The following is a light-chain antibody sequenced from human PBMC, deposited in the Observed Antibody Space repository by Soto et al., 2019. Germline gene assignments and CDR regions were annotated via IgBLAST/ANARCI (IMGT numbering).Light chain of an antibody. CDR3: QHYKMYSPWT. J-gene: IGKJ1*01. V-gene: IGKV1-9*01. CDR2: DAS. CDR1: QGISSY. Sequence: IQLTQSPSSLSASVGDRVTITCRASQGISSYLGWYQQKPGKAPNLLIYDASSLQSGVPSRFSGSGSGTEFTLTISSLQPDDFATYYCQHYKMYSPWTFGQGTKVDIK.